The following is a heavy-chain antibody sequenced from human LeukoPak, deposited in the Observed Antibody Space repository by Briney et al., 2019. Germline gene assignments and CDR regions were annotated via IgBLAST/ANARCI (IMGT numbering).Heavy chain of an antibody. J-gene: IGHJ4*02. Sequence: GGSLRLSCAASGFTFSSYWMSWVRQAPGKGLEWVANIKQDGSEKYYVDSVKGRFTISRDNAKNSLYLQMNSLRAEDTAVYYCARFSSVATKRAFDYWGQGTLVTVSS. CDR2: IKQDGSEK. CDR3: ARFSSVATKRAFDY. V-gene: IGHV3-7*01. D-gene: IGHD5-12*01. CDR1: GFTFSSYW.